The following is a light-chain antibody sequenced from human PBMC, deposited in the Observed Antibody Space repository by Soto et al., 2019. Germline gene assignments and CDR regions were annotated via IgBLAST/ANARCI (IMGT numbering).Light chain of an antibody. CDR1: QSVCSY. V-gene: IGKV3-11*01. J-gene: IGKJ2*01. CDR3: QQRSNWPQYT. CDR2: DAS. Sequence: EIVLTKSPATLSLSPGERATLSCRASQSVCSYLAWYQQKPGQAPRLLIYDASNRATGIPARFSGSGSGTEFTLKISSLEPEDFAVYYCQQRSNWPQYTCGQGTKLEIK.